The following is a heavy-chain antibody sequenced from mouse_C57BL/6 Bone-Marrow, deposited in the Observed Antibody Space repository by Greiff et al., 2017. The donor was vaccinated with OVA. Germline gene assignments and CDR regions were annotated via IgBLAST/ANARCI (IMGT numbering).Heavy chain of an antibody. V-gene: IGHV7-1*01. CDR1: GFTFSDFY. Sequence: EVKLVESGGGLVQSGRSLRLSCAPSGFTFSDFYMEWVRQAPGKGLEWIAASRNKANDYTTEYSASVKGRFIVSRDTSQSILYLQMNALRAEDTAIYYCARDAGDYLAWFAYWGQGTLVTVSA. CDR3: ARDAGDYLAWFAY. J-gene: IGHJ3*01. D-gene: IGHD2-13*01. CDR2: SRNKANDYTT.